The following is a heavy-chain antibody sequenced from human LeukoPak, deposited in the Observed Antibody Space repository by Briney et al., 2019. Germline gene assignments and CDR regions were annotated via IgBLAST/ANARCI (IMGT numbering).Heavy chain of an antibody. D-gene: IGHD3-22*01. V-gene: IGHV4-31*03. CDR1: GGSISSGGYY. J-gene: IGHJ1*01. CDR3: ARAAEDYYDSSGYYDEYFQH. Sequence: SETLSLTCTVSGGSISSGGYYWSWIRQHPGKGLEWIGYIYYSGSTYYNPSLKSRVTISVGTSKNQFSLKLSSVTAADTAVYYCARAAEDYYDSSGYYDEYFQHWGQGTLVTVSS. CDR2: IYYSGST.